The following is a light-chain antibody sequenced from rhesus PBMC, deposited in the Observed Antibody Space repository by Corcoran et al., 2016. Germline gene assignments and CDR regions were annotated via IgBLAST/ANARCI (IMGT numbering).Light chain of an antibody. CDR3: QHYYDNPYS. CDR1: QNIYSN. Sequence: DIQMTQSPSALSASVGDRVTISCRASQNIYSNLAWYQQKPGKAPKLLIYAASSLQTGIPSRFSGSGSGTVFTLTINSLQPDDSAAYYCQHYYDNPYSFGQGTKVEIK. J-gene: IGKJ2*01. CDR2: AAS. V-gene: IGKV1S12*01.